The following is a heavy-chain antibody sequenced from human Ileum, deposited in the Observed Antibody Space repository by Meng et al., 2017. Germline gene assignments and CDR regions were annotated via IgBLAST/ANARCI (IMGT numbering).Heavy chain of an antibody. Sequence: QVQPAQSGAEVKKPGSSVKVSCKASGGTFSSYTISGVRQAPGQGLEWMGRIIPILGIANYAQKFQGRVTITADKSTSTAYMELSSLRSEDTAVYYCARSSLGWPFLPFDYWGQGTLVTVSS. D-gene: IGHD3-3*01. V-gene: IGHV1-69*02. CDR2: IIPILGIA. CDR1: GGTFSSYT. CDR3: ARSSLGWPFLPFDY. J-gene: IGHJ4*02.